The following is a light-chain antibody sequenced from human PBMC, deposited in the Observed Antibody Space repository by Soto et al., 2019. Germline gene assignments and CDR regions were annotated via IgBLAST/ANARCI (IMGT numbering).Light chain of an antibody. Sequence: DIPMTPAPSSLSASVGDRDTITWRASQGISNYLAWYKQKQGKVTNILIYAESTLQSGVKSRFSGSGSGTDFTLTISSMQNGDVATYYCKNHDSAQITGGQGTRLEIK. CDR2: AES. CDR3: KNHDSAQIT. CDR1: QGISNY. J-gene: IGKJ5*01. V-gene: IGKV1-27*01.